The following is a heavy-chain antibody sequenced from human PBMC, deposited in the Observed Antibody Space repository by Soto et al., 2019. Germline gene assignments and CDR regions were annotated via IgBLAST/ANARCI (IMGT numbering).Heavy chain of an antibody. CDR2: INPNSGGT. J-gene: IGHJ4*02. CDR1: GYTFTGYY. V-gene: IGHV1-2*02. CDR3: AKDMHPNYYYDTSGPVACFDN. Sequence: ASVKVSCKASGYTFTGYYMHWVRQAPGQGLEWMGWINPNSGGTNYAQKFQGRVTMTRDTSISTAYMELSRLRSDDTAVYFCAKDMHPNYYYDTSGPVACFDNWGLGTLVTVSS. D-gene: IGHD3-22*01.